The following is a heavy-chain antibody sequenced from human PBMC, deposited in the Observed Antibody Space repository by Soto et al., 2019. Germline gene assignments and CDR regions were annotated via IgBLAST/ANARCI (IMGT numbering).Heavy chain of an antibody. V-gene: IGHV3-21*01. CDR1: GFTFSSYS. D-gene: IGHD2-2*01. CDR3: ARDPPVVPAAPGDHDAFDI. J-gene: IGHJ3*02. CDR2: ISSSSSYI. Sequence: EVQLVESGGGLVKPGGSLRLSCAASGFTFSSYSMNWVRQAPGKGLEWVSSISSSSSYIYYADSVKGRFTISRDNAKNSLYLQMNSLRAEDTAVYYCARDPPVVPAAPGDHDAFDIWGQGTMVTVSS.